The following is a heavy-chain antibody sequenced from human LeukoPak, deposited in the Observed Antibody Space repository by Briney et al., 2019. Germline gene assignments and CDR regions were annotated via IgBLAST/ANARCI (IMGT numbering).Heavy chain of an antibody. CDR3: ARDRRIAAAGKSYYYYYMDV. CDR2: IKKDGSEK. V-gene: IGHV3-7*01. D-gene: IGHD6-13*01. Sequence: GGSLRLSCAASGFTFSSHWMSWVRQAPGKGLEWVANIKKDGSEKYYVDAVKGRFTISRDNAKTSLYLQMNSLRAEDTAVYYCARDRRIAAAGKSYYYYYMDVWGKGTTVTVSS. J-gene: IGHJ6*03. CDR1: GFTFSSHW.